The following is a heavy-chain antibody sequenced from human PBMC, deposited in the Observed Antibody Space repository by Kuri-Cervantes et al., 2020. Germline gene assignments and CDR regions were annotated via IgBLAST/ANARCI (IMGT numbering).Heavy chain of an antibody. V-gene: IGHV1-18*01. J-gene: IGHJ6*03. CDR1: GYTFTNYG. CDR3: ARSGYCSGGSCYSNSAYGYYYMDV. CDR2: ISAYNGNT. Sequence: ASVKVSCKASGYTFTNYGISWVRQAPGQGLEWMGWISAYNGNTNYAQNLQGRVTMTTDTSTSTAYMEVRSLRSDDTAVYYCARSGYCSGGSCYSNSAYGYYYMDVWGKGTTVTVSS. D-gene: IGHD2-15*01.